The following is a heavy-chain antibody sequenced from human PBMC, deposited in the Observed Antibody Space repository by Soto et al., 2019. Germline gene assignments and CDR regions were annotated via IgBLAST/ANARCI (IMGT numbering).Heavy chain of an antibody. CDR3: ARDVDIVATIGVHDAFDI. J-gene: IGHJ3*02. CDR1: GFTFSDYY. Sequence: QVQLVESGGGLVKPGGSLRLSCAASGFTFSDYYMSWIRQAPVKGLEWVSYISSSGSTIYHADSVKGRFTISRDNAQNSLYLQINSLRAEDTAVYYWARDVDIVATIGVHDAFDIWGQGRMVTVSS. V-gene: IGHV3-11*01. D-gene: IGHD5-12*01. CDR2: ISSSGSTI.